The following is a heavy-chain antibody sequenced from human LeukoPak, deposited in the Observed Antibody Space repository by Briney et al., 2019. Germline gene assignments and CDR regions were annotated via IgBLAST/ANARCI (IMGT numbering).Heavy chain of an antibody. V-gene: IGHV3-30*18. Sequence: PGGSLRLSCAASGFTFSSHGMHWVRQAPGKGLEWVAVISYDGSNKYYADSVKGRFTISRDNSKNTLYLQMNSLRAEDTAVYYCAKDGIVGAARGAFDIWGQGTMVTVSS. CDR2: ISYDGSNK. J-gene: IGHJ3*02. D-gene: IGHD1-26*01. CDR1: GFTFSSHG. CDR3: AKDGIVGAARGAFDI.